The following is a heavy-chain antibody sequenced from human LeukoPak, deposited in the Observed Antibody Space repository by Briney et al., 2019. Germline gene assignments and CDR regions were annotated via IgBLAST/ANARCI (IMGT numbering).Heavy chain of an antibody. J-gene: IGHJ4*02. CDR2: IYPGDSDT. D-gene: IGHD6-19*01. CDR1: GYSFTSYR. CDR3: ARHRVGSIAVAGISDY. Sequence: GESLKISCKGSGYSFTSYRIGWVRQMPGKGLEWMGIIYPGDSDTRYSPSFQGQVTISADKSISTAYLQWSSLKASDTAMYYCARHRVGSIAVAGISDYWGQGTLVTVSS. V-gene: IGHV5-51*01.